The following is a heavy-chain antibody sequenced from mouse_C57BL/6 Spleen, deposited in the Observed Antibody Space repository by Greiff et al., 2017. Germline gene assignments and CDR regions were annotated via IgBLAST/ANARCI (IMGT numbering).Heavy chain of an antibody. Sequence: QVQLQQSGPGLVQPSQSLSITCTVSGFSLTSYGVHWVRQPPGKGLEWLGVIWSGGGTDYNAAFISRLSISKDNSKSQVFFKMNSLQADDTAIYYCAKTPSYSNYDAMDYWGQGTSVTVSS. D-gene: IGHD2-5*01. J-gene: IGHJ4*01. CDR3: AKTPSYSNYDAMDY. V-gene: IGHV2-4*01. CDR2: IWSGGGT. CDR1: GFSLTSYG.